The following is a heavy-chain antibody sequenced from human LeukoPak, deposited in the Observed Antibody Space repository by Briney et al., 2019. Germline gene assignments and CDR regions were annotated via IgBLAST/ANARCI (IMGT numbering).Heavy chain of an antibody. Sequence: GGSLRLSCAASGFTSTNNFMSWVRQAPGKGVEGVANIKQDGSETTYADSVRGRFTIFRDNAKDSVYLQMNSLRAEDSATYYCVREGFYFFDFWGQGTLVTVSS. V-gene: IGHV3-7*01. CDR1: GFTSTNNF. CDR3: VREGFYFFDF. CDR2: IKQDGSET. J-gene: IGHJ4*01.